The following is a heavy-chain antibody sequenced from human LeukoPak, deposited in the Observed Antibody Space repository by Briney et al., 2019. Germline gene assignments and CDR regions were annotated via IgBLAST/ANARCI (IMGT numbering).Heavy chain of an antibody. CDR3: ARNRFTLFSYCFEY. CDR1: GFTFSTYS. CDR2: ISSSSTYI. Sequence: PGWSLSLSCAASGFTFSTYSMCWVRQPPGKGLEWVSCISSSSTYIYHADSVKGRFTISRDNAKNSLYLQMNSLGVEDTAVYYCARNRFTLFSYCFEYWGQGTLVTVSS. D-gene: IGHD3-3*01. J-gene: IGHJ4*02. V-gene: IGHV3-21*01.